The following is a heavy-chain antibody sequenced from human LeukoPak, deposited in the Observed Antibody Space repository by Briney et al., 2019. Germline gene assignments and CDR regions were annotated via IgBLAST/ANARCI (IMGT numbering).Heavy chain of an antibody. CDR2: IYYSGST. CDR3: ARVVYTPTRQWELHDAFDI. V-gene: IGHV4-30-4*08. Sequence: SETLSLTCTVSGASLSSGDYFWSWIRQPPGKGLEWIGYIYYSGSTYNNPSLESRVTISIDTSKNQFSLKLSFVAAADTAVYYCARVVYTPTRQWELHDAFDIWGQGTMVTVSS. CDR1: GASLSSGDYF. D-gene: IGHD1-26*01. J-gene: IGHJ3*02.